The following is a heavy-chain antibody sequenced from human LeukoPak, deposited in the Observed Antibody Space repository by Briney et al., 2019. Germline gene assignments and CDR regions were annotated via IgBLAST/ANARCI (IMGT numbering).Heavy chain of an antibody. Sequence: GSLRLSCAASGFTFSSYAMSWVRQAPGKGLEWVSAISGSGGSTYYADSVKGRFTISRDNSKNTLYLQMNSLRAEDTAVYYCAKDPLYCSSTSCYKDYWGQGTLVTVSS. CDR3: AKDPLYCSSTSCYKDY. D-gene: IGHD2-2*02. CDR1: GFTFSSYA. J-gene: IGHJ4*02. CDR2: ISGSGGST. V-gene: IGHV3-23*01.